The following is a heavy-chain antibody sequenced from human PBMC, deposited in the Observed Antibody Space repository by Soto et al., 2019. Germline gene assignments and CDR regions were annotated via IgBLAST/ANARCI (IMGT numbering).Heavy chain of an antibody. J-gene: IGHJ4*02. CDR2: INHSGST. CDR1: GGSFSGYY. Sequence: QVQRQQWGAGLLKPSETLSLTCAVYGGSFSGYYWTWIRQPPVKGLEWIGEINHSGSTNYTPSLKSRVTISVDPSRSQGSLKLSSVTAADTAVYYCVRALGLVGAHKALDYWGQGNLVTVSS. CDR3: VRALGLVGAHKALDY. D-gene: IGHD1-26*01. V-gene: IGHV4-34*01.